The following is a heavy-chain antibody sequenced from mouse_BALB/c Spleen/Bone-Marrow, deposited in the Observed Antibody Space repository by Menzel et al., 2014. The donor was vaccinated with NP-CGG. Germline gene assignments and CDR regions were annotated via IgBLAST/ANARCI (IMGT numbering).Heavy chain of an antibody. V-gene: IGHV5-12-2*01. J-gene: IGHJ2*01. Sequence: EVKVVESGGGSVQPGGSLKLSCAASGFTFSSYTMSWVRQTPEKRLEWVAYISNGGGSTYYPDTVKGRFTISRDNAKNTLYLQMSSLKSEDTAMYYCARQIYFPYFDYWGQGTTLTVSS. CDR2: ISNGGGST. CDR3: ARQIYFPYFDY. D-gene: IGHD2-1*01. CDR1: GFTFSSYT.